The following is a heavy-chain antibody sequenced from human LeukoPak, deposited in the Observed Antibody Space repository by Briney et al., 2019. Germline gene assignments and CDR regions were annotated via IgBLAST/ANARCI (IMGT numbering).Heavy chain of an antibody. Sequence: SVKVSCKASGGTFSSYAISWVRQAPGQGLEWMGGIIPIFGTANYAQKFQGRVTITADESTSTAYMELSSLRSEDTAVYYCARVTTVTTVNWFDPWGQGTLVTVSS. CDR2: IIPIFGTA. CDR3: ARVTTVTTVNWFDP. V-gene: IGHV1-69*13. CDR1: GGTFSSYA. J-gene: IGHJ5*02. D-gene: IGHD4-17*01.